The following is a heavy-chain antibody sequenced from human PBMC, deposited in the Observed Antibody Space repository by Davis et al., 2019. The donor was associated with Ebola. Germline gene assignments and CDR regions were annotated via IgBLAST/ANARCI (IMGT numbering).Heavy chain of an antibody. J-gene: IGHJ4*02. CDR1: GFTFSTYG. D-gene: IGHD6-19*01. CDR3: ARDRGSGWFHFDY. Sequence: GESLKISCGASGFTFSTYGMHWVRQTPGMGLEWVAVIAYDGNDKYYADSVKGRFTISRDNSKNTLYLQMNSLRAEDTAVYYCARDRGSGWFHFDYWGQGTLVTVSS. CDR2: IAYDGNDK. V-gene: IGHV3-30*03.